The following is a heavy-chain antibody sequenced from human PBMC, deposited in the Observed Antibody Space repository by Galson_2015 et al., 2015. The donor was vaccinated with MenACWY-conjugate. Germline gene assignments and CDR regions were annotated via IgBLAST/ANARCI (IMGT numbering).Heavy chain of an antibody. CDR3: VRDTHYGFDI. CDR2: IRADGENT. V-gene: IGHV3-48*03. D-gene: IGHD3-16*01. J-gene: IGHJ3*02. CDR1: GFIFSSHW. Sequence: SLRLSCAGSGFIFSSHWMHWVRQLPGKGLEWISNIRADGENTYYAGSVQGRFVISRDNAKYSLYPQMNNLRAEDTAVYYCVRDTHYGFDIWGQGTMVTVSS.